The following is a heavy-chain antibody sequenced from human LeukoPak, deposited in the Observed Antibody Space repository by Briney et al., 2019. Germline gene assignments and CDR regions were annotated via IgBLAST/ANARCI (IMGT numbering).Heavy chain of an antibody. CDR3: ARDLDWGSRGFDY. D-gene: IGHD3/OR15-3a*01. Sequence: ASVKVSCKASGYTFTDYYIHWVRQAPGQGLEWMGWINPNSGGTNYAQKFQGRVTMTRDTSISTAYMELSRLRSDDTAVYYCARDLDWGSRGFDYWGQGTLVTVSS. J-gene: IGHJ4*02. CDR1: GYTFTDYY. CDR2: INPNSGGT. V-gene: IGHV1-2*02.